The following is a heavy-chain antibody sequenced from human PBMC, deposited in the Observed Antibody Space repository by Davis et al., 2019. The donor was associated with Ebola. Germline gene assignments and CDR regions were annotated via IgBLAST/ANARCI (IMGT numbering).Heavy chain of an antibody. D-gene: IGHD3-22*01. CDR2: ISSSSSYI. V-gene: IGHV3-21*01. J-gene: IGHJ4*02. CDR3: ARASETYYYDSREFDY. CDR1: GFTFSSYT. Sequence: GGSLRLSCAASGFTFSSYTMTWVRQAPGKGLEWISSISSSSSYIYYADSVKGRFTISRDNSKNTLYLQMNSLRAEDTAVYYCARASETYYYDSREFDYWGQGTLVTVSS.